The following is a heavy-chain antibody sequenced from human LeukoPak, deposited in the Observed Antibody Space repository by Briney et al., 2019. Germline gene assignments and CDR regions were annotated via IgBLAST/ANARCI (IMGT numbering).Heavy chain of an antibody. Sequence: GGSLRLSCAASGFIFSSHGMHWVRQAPGKGLEWVALIWYDGTNKYYADSVKGRFTISRDNSQNTLYLQVNSLRADDTAVYYCARAGIVGLYYYYMDVWGKGTTVTVSS. CDR3: ARAGIVGLYYYYMDV. V-gene: IGHV3-33*01. J-gene: IGHJ6*03. CDR1: GFIFSSHG. CDR2: IWYDGTNK. D-gene: IGHD2-21*01.